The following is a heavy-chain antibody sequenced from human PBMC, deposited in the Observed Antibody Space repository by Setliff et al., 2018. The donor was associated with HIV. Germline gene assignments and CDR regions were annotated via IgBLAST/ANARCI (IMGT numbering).Heavy chain of an antibody. J-gene: IGHJ4*02. CDR3: ARGYCSSTSCYGIYYFDN. CDR2: ISVYNGNT. V-gene: IGHV1-18*01. Sequence: ASVKVSCKASTYTFSSYVINWVRQAPGQGLEWMGRISVYNGNTIYAQKLQGRVIMTTDTSISTAYMELRSLRSDDTAVYYCARGYCSSTSCYGIYYFDNWGQGTPVTVSS. CDR1: TYTFSSYV. D-gene: IGHD2-2*01.